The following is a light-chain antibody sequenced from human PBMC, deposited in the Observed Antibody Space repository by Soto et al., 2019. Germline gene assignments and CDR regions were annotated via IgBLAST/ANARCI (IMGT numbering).Light chain of an antibody. CDR2: EVS. J-gene: IGLJ1*01. CDR1: SSDVGYYNY. Sequence: QSVLTQPASVSVSPGQSITISCTGTSSDVGYYNYVSWYQQHPGKAPKLIIYEVSNRPSGVSNRFSGSKSGNTASLTISGLQAEDEADYYCSSYTSSSTLYVFGTGTKLTVL. V-gene: IGLV2-14*01. CDR3: SSYTSSSTLYV.